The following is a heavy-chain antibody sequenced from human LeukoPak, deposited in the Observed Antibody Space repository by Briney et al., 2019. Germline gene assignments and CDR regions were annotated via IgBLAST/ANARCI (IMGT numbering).Heavy chain of an antibody. CDR1: GFIFSSDS. Sequence: GGSLRLSCAASGFIFSSDSMNWVRQAPGKGLEWVSSISSSSSYIYYADSVKGRFTISRDNAKNSLYLQMNSLRAEDTAVYYCARGKWELPSDAFDIWGQGTMVTVSS. D-gene: IGHD1-26*01. J-gene: IGHJ3*02. CDR3: ARGKWELPSDAFDI. CDR2: ISSSSSYI. V-gene: IGHV3-21*01.